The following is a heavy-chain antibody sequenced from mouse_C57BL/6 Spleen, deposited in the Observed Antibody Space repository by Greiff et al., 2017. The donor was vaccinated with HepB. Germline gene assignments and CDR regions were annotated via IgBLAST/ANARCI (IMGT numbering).Heavy chain of an antibody. CDR2: INPSTGGT. Sequence: EVQLQQSGPELVKPGASVKISCKASGYSFTGYYMNWVKQSPEKSLEWIGEINPSTGGTTYNQKFKAKATLTVDKSSSTAYMQLKSLTSEDSAVYYCARKGQIYYDYDRVSWYFDVWGTGTTVTVSS. CDR1: GYSFTGYY. D-gene: IGHD2-4*01. CDR3: ARKGQIYYDYDRVSWYFDV. V-gene: IGHV1-42*01. J-gene: IGHJ1*03.